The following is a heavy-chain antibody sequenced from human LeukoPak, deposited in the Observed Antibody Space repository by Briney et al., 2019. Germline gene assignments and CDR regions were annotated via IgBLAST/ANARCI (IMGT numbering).Heavy chain of an antibody. D-gene: IGHD5-24*01. Sequence: GGSLRLSCAASGFTFSSYEMNWVRQAPGKGLGWVSYISSSGSTIYYADSEKGRFTIYRDNAKNSLYLQMNSLRAEDTAVYYCARDSAQRWLQLNWFDLWGQGTLVTVSS. V-gene: IGHV3-48*03. J-gene: IGHJ5*02. CDR3: ARDSAQRWLQLNWFDL. CDR1: GFTFSSYE. CDR2: ISSSGSTI.